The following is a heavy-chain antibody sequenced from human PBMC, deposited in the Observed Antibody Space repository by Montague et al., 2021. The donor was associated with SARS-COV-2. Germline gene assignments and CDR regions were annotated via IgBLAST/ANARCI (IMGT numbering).Heavy chain of an antibody. CDR3: TQERGPGRTTWHYFDY. Sequence: CAISGDSVSSHIAAWNWIRQSPSRGLEWLGRTYYRSKWYNDYAVSVRSRITISPDTSKNQFSLQLNSVTPEDTAVYYCTQERGPGRTTWHYFDYWGQGTPVTVSS. CDR1: GDSVSSHIAA. J-gene: IGHJ4*02. CDR2: TYYRSKWYN. D-gene: IGHD1-14*01. V-gene: IGHV6-1*01.